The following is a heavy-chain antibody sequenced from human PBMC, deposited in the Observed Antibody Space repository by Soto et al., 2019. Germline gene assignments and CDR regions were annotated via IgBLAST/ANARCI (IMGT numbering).Heavy chain of an antibody. J-gene: IGHJ6*02. V-gene: IGHV1-69*08. CDR2: IIPILGIA. CDR3: ARDAGGYYYYGMDV. Sequence: QVQLVQSGAEVKKPGSSVKVSCKASGGTFSSYTISWVRQAPGQGLEWMGRIIPILGIANYAQKFQGRVTITAVKSTSTAYMELSSLRSEDTAVYYCARDAGGYYYYGMDVWGQGTTVTVSS. D-gene: IGHD2-15*01. CDR1: GGTFSSYT.